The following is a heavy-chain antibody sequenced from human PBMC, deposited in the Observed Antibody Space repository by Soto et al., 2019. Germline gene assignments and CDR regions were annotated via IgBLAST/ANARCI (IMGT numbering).Heavy chain of an antibody. Sequence: SETLSLTCSVSGGVIISGGFYRTWIRNHQGKGVAWVGYIYYSGNAYYIASPKSLVTISVDTSMNHFSLELTSVTAADSAVYYCARPTVSGAEPSEYRARGTLVTVSS. D-gene: IGHD6-19*01. V-gene: IGHV4-31*01. CDR3: ARPTVSGAEPSEY. CDR2: IYYSGNA. J-gene: IGHJ4*02. CDR1: GGVIISGGFY.